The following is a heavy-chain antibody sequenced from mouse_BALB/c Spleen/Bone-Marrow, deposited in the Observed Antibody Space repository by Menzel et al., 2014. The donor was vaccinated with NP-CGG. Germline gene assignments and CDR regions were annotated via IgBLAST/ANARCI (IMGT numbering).Heavy chain of an antibody. J-gene: IGHJ2*01. D-gene: IGHD2-4*01. CDR3: ARHGITRLLDY. CDR2: ISSGDSYT. Sequence: EVMLVESGGGLVKPGGSLKLSCAASGFTFSSYAMSWVRQTPEKRLEWVATISSGDSYTYYPDSVKGRFTISRDNAKKTLYPQMSSLRSEDTAMYYCARHGITRLLDYWGQGTTLTVSS. CDR1: GFTFSSYA. V-gene: IGHV5-9-1*01.